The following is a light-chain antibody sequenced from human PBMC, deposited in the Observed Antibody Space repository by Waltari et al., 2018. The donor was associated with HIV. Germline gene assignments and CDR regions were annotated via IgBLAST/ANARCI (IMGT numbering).Light chain of an antibody. CDR3: QSYDSSMSLYV. CDR1: SSNIGAGYD. Sequence: QSVLTQPPSVSGAPGQRVTISCTGSSSNIGAGYDVHWYQQLPGTAPKLLIYGNANRPSGVPDRFSGYKSGTSSSLAITGLQAEDEADYYCQSYDSSMSLYVFGTGTKVTVL. J-gene: IGLJ1*01. CDR2: GNA. V-gene: IGLV1-40*01.